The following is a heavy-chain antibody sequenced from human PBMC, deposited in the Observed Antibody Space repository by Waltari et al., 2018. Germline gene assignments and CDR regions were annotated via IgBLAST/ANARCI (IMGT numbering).Heavy chain of an antibody. Sequence: QLPLLESGPGLVKPSGTLSLTCTVPGYSVLNSNYSGGWIRQPPGKGLEWLGNIYYSGRSSYNPSLKSRVIISVDTSKNQFSVRLTSVTAADTAVFYCARLSPPMWVRGVKGGYYFDYWGPGTLVTVSS. V-gene: IGHV4-39*07. CDR1: GYSVLNSNYS. CDR3: ARLSPPMWVRGVKGGYYFDY. CDR2: IYYSGRS. D-gene: IGHD3-10*01. J-gene: IGHJ4*02.